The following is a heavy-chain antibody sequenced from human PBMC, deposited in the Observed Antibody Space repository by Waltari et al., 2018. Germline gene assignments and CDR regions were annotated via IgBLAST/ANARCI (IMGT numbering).Heavy chain of an antibody. V-gene: IGHV1-46*01. CDR3: ATTVVTPGYYYYGMDV. D-gene: IGHD4-17*01. CDR1: GYTFTSYY. Sequence: QVQLVQSGAEVKKPGASVKVSCKASGYTFTSYYMHWVRQAPGQGLEWMGIINPRGGSTSYAQKFQGRVTMTRDTSTSTVYMELSSLRSEDTAVYYCATTVVTPGYYYYGMDVWGQGTTVTVSS. CDR2: INPRGGST. J-gene: IGHJ6*02.